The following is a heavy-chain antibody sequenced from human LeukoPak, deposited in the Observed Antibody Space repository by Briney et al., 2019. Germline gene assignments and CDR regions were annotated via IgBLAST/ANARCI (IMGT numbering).Heavy chain of an antibody. CDR1: GGSISIYY. V-gene: IGHV4-59*01. J-gene: IGHJ6*01. D-gene: IGHD2-15*01. CDR3: ARVGGGNYYYYGMDV. Sequence: AETLSLTCTVSGGSISIYYWSWIRQPPGKGLEWIGYIYYSGSTNYNPSLKSRVTISVDTSKNQFSLNLSSVTGADTAVYYCARVGGGNYYYYGMDVWGQGTTVTVSS. CDR2: IYYSGST.